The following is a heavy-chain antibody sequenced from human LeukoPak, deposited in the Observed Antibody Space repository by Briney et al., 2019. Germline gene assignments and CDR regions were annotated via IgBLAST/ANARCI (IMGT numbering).Heavy chain of an antibody. CDR3: ARCTKLHYSDSSGPRCGYFDY. J-gene: IGHJ4*02. Sequence: SETLSLTCAVYGGSFSGYYWSWIRQPPGKGLEWIGEINHSGSTNYNPSLKSRVTISVDTSKNQFSLKLSSVTAADTAVYYCARCTKLHYSDSSGPRCGYFDYWGQGTLVTVSS. D-gene: IGHD3-22*01. V-gene: IGHV4-34*01. CDR2: INHSGST. CDR1: GGSFSGYY.